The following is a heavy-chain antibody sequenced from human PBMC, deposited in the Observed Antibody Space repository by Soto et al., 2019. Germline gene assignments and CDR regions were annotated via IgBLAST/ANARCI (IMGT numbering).Heavy chain of an antibody. CDR2: IFYSGST. CDR3: ARLGNTVAGTSGIDY. V-gene: IGHV4-39*01. CDR1: GGSISSSSYY. D-gene: IGHD6-19*01. J-gene: IGHJ4*02. Sequence: QLQLQESGPGLVKSSETLSLTCTVSGGSISSSSYYWGWIRQPPGKGLECIGSIFYSGSTYSNPSRKSRVTVTVVTSKNQSPRKLNPVNAADTAMYYCARLGNTVAGTSGIDYWGRGTLVSVSS.